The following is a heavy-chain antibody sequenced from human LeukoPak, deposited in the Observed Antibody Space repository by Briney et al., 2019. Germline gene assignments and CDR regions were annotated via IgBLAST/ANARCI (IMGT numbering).Heavy chain of an antibody. CDR1: GFNLSTYG. J-gene: IGHJ4*02. Sequence: GGSLRLSCAAPGFNLSTYGIHWVRQAPGKGLVWVSRINSDGSSTSYADSVKGRFTISRDNAKNTLYLQMNSLRAEDTAVYYCARGGAAMAYYWGQGTLVTVSS. V-gene: IGHV3-74*01. D-gene: IGHD5-18*01. CDR2: INSDGSST. CDR3: ARGGAAMAYY.